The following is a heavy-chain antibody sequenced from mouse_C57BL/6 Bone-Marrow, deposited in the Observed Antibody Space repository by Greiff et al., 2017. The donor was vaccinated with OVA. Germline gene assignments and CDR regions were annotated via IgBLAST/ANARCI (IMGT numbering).Heavy chain of an antibody. J-gene: IGHJ2*01. CDR2: IDPETGGT. D-gene: IGHD1-1*01. CDR1: GYTFTDYE. Sequence: QVQLQQSGAELVRPGASVTLSCKASGYTFTDYEMHWVKQTPVHGLEWIGAIDPETGGTAYNQKFKGKAILTADKSSSTAYMELRSLTSEDSAVYYCARWADDSSSSPFDYWGQGTTLTVSS. V-gene: IGHV1-15*01. CDR3: ARWADDSSSSPFDY.